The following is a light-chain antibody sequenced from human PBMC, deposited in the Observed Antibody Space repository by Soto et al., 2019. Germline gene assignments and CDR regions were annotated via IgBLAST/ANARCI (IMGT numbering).Light chain of an antibody. CDR2: GAS. CDR3: QQYNNWPRT. Sequence: DIVLTQSPGTLSLSPVERATLSCRASQSVNSNYLAWHQQKPGQAPRLLIYGASTRATGIPARFSGSGSGTEFTLTISSLQSEDFAVYYCQQYNNWPRTFGQGTKVDI. J-gene: IGKJ1*01. V-gene: IGKV3-15*01. CDR1: QSVNSN.